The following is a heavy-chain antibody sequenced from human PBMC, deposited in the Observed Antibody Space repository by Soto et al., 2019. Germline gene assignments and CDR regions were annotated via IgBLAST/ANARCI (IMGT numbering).Heavy chain of an antibody. J-gene: IGHJ6*02. D-gene: IGHD2-2*02. Sequence: TLSLTCAVSGGSISSPNWWSWVRQSPGKGLEWIGEIYHSGTTNYNPSLKSRVTISLEKSKSQFSLKVTSVTAADTAVYYCAKEVVVVPGAIRGYGLDVWGPGTTVTVSS. V-gene: IGHV4-4*02. CDR1: GGSISSPNW. CDR3: AKEVVVVPGAIRGYGLDV. CDR2: IYHSGTT.